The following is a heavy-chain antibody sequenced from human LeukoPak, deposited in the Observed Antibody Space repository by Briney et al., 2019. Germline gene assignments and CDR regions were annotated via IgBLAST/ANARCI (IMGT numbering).Heavy chain of an antibody. V-gene: IGHV5-51*01. CDR2: IYPGDSDT. CDR1: GYSFTSYW. CDR3: ARHAYCGGDCYLEMDV. D-gene: IGHD2-21*01. J-gene: IGHJ6*04. Sequence: GESLKISCKGSGYSFTSYWIGWVRQMPGKGLEWMGIIYPGDSDTRYSPSFQGQVTISADKSISTAYLQWSSLKASDTAMYYCARHAYCGGDCYLEMDVWGKGTTVTVSS.